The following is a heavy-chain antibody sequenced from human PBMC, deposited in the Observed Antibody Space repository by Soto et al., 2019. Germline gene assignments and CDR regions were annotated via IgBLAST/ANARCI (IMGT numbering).Heavy chain of an antibody. D-gene: IGHD2-2*01. CDR2: MNPNSGNT. Sequence: ASVKVSCKASGYTFTSYDINWVRQATGQGLEWMGWMNPNSGNTGYAQKFQGRVTMTRNTSISTAYMELSSLRSEDTAVYYCATGGYCSSTSCSNYYYYYGMDVWGQGTTVTVSS. CDR1: GYTFTSYD. V-gene: IGHV1-8*01. J-gene: IGHJ6*02. CDR3: ATGGYCSSTSCSNYYYYYGMDV.